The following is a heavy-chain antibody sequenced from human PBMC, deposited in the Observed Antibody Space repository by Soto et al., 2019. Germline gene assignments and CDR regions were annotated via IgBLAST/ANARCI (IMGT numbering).Heavy chain of an antibody. CDR1: GFTFSSYA. V-gene: IGHV3-23*01. CDR2: ISGSGGRT. J-gene: IGHJ4*02. Sequence: EVQLLESGGGLVQPGGSLRLSCAASGFTFSSYAMSWVRQDPGKGLEWVSAISGSGGRTYYADSVKGRFTISRDNSKNTLYLQMNSLRAEDTAVYYCAKVPSTWVATMDYWGQGTLVTVSS. D-gene: IGHD5-12*01. CDR3: AKVPSTWVATMDY.